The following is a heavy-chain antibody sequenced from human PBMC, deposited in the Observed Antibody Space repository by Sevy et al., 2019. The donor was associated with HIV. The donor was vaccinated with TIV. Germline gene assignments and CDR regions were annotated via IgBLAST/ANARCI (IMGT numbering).Heavy chain of an antibody. CDR2: IGSGSSNM. CDR3: ARLTYGDSPHNY. J-gene: IGHJ4*02. Sequence: GGSLRLSCTVSGFIFSNFEMNWVRQAPGKGLEWVSNIGSGSSNMNYADSVSGRFTISRDNAKNSLYLQMNSLRAEDTAIYYCARLTYGDSPHNYWGQGTQVTVSS. CDR1: GFIFSNFE. D-gene: IGHD4-17*01. V-gene: IGHV3-48*03.